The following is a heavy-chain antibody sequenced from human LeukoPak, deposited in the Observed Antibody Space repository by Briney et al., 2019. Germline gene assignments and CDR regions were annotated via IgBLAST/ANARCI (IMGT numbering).Heavy chain of an antibody. D-gene: IGHD1-14*01. J-gene: IGHJ5*02. Sequence: GASAKVSCKASGYSFTSYGISWVRQAPGQGLEWMGWISVYNGNTNYAQKLQGRVTMTTDTSTSTAYMELRSLRSDDTAVYYCARDRVTGGPWWFDPWGQGTLVTVSS. V-gene: IGHV1-18*01. CDR1: GYSFTSYG. CDR3: ARDRVTGGPWWFDP. CDR2: ISVYNGNT.